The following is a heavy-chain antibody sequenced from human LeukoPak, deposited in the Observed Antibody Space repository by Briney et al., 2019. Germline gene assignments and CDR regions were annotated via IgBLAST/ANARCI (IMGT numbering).Heavy chain of an antibody. CDR3: AKLRRGVIFSGTNGMDV. CDR1: GFTFSSYA. Sequence: GGSLRLSCAASGFTFSSYAMSWVRQAPGKGLEWVSAISSSGGSTYYADSVKGRFTISRDNSKNTLYLQMNSLRAEDTAVYYCAKLRRGVIFSGTNGMDVWGQGTTVTVSS. V-gene: IGHV3-23*01. J-gene: IGHJ6*02. CDR2: ISSSGGST. D-gene: IGHD3-16*02.